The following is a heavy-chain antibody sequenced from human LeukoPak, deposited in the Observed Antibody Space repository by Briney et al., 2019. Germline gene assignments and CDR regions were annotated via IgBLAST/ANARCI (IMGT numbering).Heavy chain of an antibody. J-gene: IGHJ6*03. Sequence: GGSLRLSCAASGFTFSSYWMHWVRQAPGKGLVWVSRINSDGSSTSYADSVKGRFTISRDNAKNTLYLQMNSLRAEDTAVYYCARDRDLNRFYYYYYMDVWGKGTTVTVSS. D-gene: IGHD2/OR15-2a*01. CDR2: INSDGSST. CDR1: GFTFSSYW. V-gene: IGHV3-74*01. CDR3: ARDRDLNRFYYYYYMDV.